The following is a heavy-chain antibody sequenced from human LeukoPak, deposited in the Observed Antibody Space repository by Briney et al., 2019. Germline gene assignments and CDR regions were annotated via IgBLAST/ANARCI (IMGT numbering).Heavy chain of an antibody. J-gene: IGHJ4*02. CDR1: GGSISSYY. CDR3: ARGRGYYYDSSGYYLGGYFEY. CDR2: IYYSGTT. D-gene: IGHD3-22*01. V-gene: IGHV4-59*01. Sequence: PSETLSLTCNGSGGSISSYYWSWIRQPPGKGLEWIGYIYYSGTTNYNPSLKSRVTISGDMSKNQFSLKLSSVTAADTAVYYCARGRGYYYDSSGYYLGGYFEYWGQGTLVTVSS.